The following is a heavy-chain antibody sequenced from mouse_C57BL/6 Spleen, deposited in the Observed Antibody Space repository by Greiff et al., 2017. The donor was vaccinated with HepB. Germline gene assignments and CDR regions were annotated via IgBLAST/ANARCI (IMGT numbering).Heavy chain of an antibody. V-gene: IGHV1-50*01. CDR1: GYTFTSYW. J-gene: IGHJ4*01. CDR2: IDPSDSYT. D-gene: IGHD6-1*01. CDR3: ARSAAGYAMDY. Sequence: VQLQQPGAELVKPGASVKLSCKASGYTFTSYWMQWVKQRPGQGLEWIGEIDPSDSYTNYNQKFKGKATLTVDTSSSTAYMQLSSLTSEDSAVYYCARSAAGYAMDYWGQGTSVTVSS.